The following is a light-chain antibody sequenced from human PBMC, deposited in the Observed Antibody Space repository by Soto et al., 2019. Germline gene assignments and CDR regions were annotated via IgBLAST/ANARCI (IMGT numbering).Light chain of an antibody. CDR3: MQSLQTPNT. Sequence: DIVMTQSPLSLPVTPGEPASISCRSSQSLLHSNGYNYLDWYLQKPGQSLQLLIYLGYNRASGDPDRGSGSGSVTDFTLKISRVEDEDVGFYYCMQSLQTPNTLGQGTKLEIK. CDR1: QSLLHSNGYNY. J-gene: IGKJ2*01. CDR2: LGY. V-gene: IGKV2-28*01.